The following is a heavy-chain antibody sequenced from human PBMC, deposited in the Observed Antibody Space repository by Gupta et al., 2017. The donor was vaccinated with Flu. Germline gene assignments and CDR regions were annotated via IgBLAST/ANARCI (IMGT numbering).Heavy chain of an antibody. D-gene: IGHD2-2*01. CDR2: INHSGST. J-gene: IGHJ6*03. CDR1: GGSFSGYY. CDR3: ARIRANIVVVPAAPQYYYYMDV. V-gene: IGHV4-34*01. Sequence: QVQLQQWGAGLLKPSETLSLTRAVYGGSFSGYYWSWLRQPPGKGLEWIGEINHSGSTNYNPSLKSRVTISVDTSKNQFSLKLSSVTAADTAVYYCARIRANIVVVPAAPQYYYYMDVWGKGTTVTVSS.